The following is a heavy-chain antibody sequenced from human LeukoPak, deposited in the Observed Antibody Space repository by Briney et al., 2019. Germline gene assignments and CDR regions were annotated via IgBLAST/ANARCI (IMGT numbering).Heavy chain of an antibody. J-gene: IGHJ3*02. V-gene: IGHV3-23*01. CDR3: AKEGIYGSGSYYDAFDI. CDR2: ISGSGGST. CDR1: GFTFSSYA. Sequence: GGSLRLSCAASGFTFSSYAMSWVRQAPGKGLEWVSAISGSGGSTYYADSVKGRFTVSRDNSKNTLYLQMNSLRAEDTAVYYCAKEGIYGSGSYYDAFDIWGQGTMVTVSS. D-gene: IGHD3-10*01.